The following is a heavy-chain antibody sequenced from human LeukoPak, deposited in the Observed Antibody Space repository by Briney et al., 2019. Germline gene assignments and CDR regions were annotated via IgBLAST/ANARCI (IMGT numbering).Heavy chain of an antibody. V-gene: IGHV4-34*01. CDR1: GGSFSGYY. CDR2: INHSGST. J-gene: IGHJ4*02. CDR3: ASGRFRVTPGY. Sequence: PSETLSLTCAVYGGSFSGYYWSWIRQPPGKGLERIEEINHSGSTNYNPSLKSRVTISVDTSKNQFSLKLSSVTAADTAVYYCASGRFRVTPGYWGQGTLVTVSS. D-gene: IGHD2-21*02.